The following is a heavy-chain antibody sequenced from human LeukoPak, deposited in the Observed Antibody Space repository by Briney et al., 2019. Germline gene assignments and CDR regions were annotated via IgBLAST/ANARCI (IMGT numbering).Heavy chain of an antibody. V-gene: IGHV4-31*03. CDR1: GGSISSCGLY. CDR2: IYYSGSN. J-gene: IGHJ4*02. CDR3: ARGPMVRGVIISGKFDY. D-gene: IGHD3-10*01. Sequence: SETLSLTCTVSGGSISSCGLYWSWIRQHPGKGLEWFGYIYYSGSNYYNPSLKSRVTISVDTSKNQFSLKLSSVTAADTAVYYCARGPMVRGVIISGKFDYWGQGTLVTVSS.